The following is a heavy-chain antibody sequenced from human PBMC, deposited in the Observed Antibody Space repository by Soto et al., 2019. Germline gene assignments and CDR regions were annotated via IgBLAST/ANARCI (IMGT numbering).Heavy chain of an antibody. CDR1: GFTYSNAW. Sequence: EVQLVESGGGLVKPGGSLRLSCAASGFTYSNAWMSWVRQAAGKGLEWVGRIKSKTDGGTTDYAAPVKGRFTISRDDSKNTLYLQMNSLKTEDTAVYYCTTEGGIQLWPTPAYFDYWGQGTLVTVSS. V-gene: IGHV3-15*01. CDR3: TTEGGIQLWPTPAYFDY. D-gene: IGHD5-18*01. CDR2: IKSKTDGGTT. J-gene: IGHJ4*02.